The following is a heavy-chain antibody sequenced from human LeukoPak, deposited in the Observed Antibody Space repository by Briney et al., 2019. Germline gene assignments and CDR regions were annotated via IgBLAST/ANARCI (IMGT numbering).Heavy chain of an antibody. J-gene: IGHJ4*02. CDR1: GNTFSSYY. CDR2: ITPSGGST. V-gene: IGHV1-46*01. D-gene: IGHD1-26*01. CDR3: ARALRVGANSYFDY. Sequence: ASVKVSCKASGNTFSSYYIHWVRQAPGQGLEWMGLITPSGGSTSYAQNFQGRVTMTRDTSSYTVYMELSGLRSEDTAVYFCARALRVGANSYFDYWGQGTLVTVSS.